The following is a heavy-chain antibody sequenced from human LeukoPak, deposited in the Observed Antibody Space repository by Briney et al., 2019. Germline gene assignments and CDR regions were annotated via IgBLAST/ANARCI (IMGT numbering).Heavy chain of an antibody. V-gene: IGHV3-30*03. Sequence: GRSLRLSCAASGFTFSNYGIHWVRQAPGKGLEWLALISYDGSNKYYADSVKGRFTFSRDNSKNTLYLQMSSLQTEDTAVYYCAPDEGGDYVGLDYWGQGTLVTVSS. CDR2: ISYDGSNK. CDR3: APDEGGDYVGLDY. D-gene: IGHD4-17*01. J-gene: IGHJ4*02. CDR1: GFTFSNYG.